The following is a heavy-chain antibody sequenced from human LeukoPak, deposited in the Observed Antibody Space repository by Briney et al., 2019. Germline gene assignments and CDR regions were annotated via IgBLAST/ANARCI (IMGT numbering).Heavy chain of an antibody. CDR1: GYTFTSYD. CDR2: FDPEDGET. V-gene: IGHV1-24*01. CDR3: ATGPLGDSSGYYWHY. D-gene: IGHD3-22*01. Sequence: ASVKVSCKASGYTFTSYDINWVRQAPGKGLEWMGGFDPEDGETIYAQKFQGRVTMTEDTSTDTAYMELSSLRSEDTAVYYCATGPLGDSSGYYWHYWGQGTLVTVSS. J-gene: IGHJ4*02.